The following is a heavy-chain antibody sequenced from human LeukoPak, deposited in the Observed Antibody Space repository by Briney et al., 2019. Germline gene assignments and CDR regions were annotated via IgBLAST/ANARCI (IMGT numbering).Heavy chain of an antibody. CDR2: IYHSGST. V-gene: IGHV4-38-2*01. D-gene: IGHD2-2*01. Sequence: SETLSLTWAVSGYSISSGYYWGWIRQPRGKGLEWIGSIYHSGSTYYNPSLKSRVTISVDTSKNQFSLKLSSVTAADTAVYYCATGSPRYCSSTSCYNPPDYWGQGTLVTVSS. CDR1: GYSISSGYY. J-gene: IGHJ4*02. CDR3: ATGSPRYCSSTSCYNPPDY.